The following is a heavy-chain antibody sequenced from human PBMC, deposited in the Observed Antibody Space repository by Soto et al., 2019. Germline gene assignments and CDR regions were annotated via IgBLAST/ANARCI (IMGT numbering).Heavy chain of an antibody. J-gene: IGHJ6*02. CDR3: ARRFLPYYFGMDV. CDR1: GGTFSSYA. Sequence: GASVKVSCKASGGTFSSYAISWVRQGPGQGLEWMGGIIPIFDITNYAQKFQGRVTITADKSTSTAYMELSSLRSEDTALYYCARRFLPYYFGMDVWGQGTTVTVSS. D-gene: IGHD3-10*01. CDR2: IIPIFDIT. V-gene: IGHV1-69*10.